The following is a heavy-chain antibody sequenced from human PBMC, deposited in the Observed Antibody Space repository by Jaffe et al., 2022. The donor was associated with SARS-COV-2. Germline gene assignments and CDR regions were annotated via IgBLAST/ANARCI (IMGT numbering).Heavy chain of an antibody. CDR2: ISYDGSNK. CDR3: AKDLRYDSSGYYYDYYYGMDV. D-gene: IGHD3-22*01. J-gene: IGHJ6*02. V-gene: IGHV3-30*18. Sequence: QVQLVESGGGVVQPGRSLRLSCAASGFTFSSYGMHWVRQAPGKGLEWVAVISYDGSNKYYADSVKGRFTISRDNSKNTLYLQMNSLRAEDTAVYYCAKDLRYDSSGYYYDYYYGMDVWGQGTTVTVSS. CDR1: GFTFSSYG.